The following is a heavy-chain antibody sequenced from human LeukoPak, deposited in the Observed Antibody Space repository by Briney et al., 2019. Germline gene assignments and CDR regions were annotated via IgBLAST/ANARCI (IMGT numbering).Heavy chain of an antibody. J-gene: IGHJ3*01. CDR1: GFTFSTYG. CDR3: ARAVGPFDF. CDR2: IWNDGSIK. V-gene: IGHV3-33*01. Sequence: PGRSLRLSCASSGFTFSTYGMHWVRQAPGRGLGWVAVIWNDGSIKYYGDSVKGRFTISRDNSKNTLYLQMNSVRAEDTAVYYCARAVGPFDFWGPGTKVIVSS.